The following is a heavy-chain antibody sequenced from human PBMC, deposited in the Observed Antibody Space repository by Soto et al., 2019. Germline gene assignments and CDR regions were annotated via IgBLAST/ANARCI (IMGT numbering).Heavy chain of an antibody. J-gene: IGHJ1*01. D-gene: IGHD1-26*01. CDR1: GFTFSSYG. Sequence: GGSLRLSCAASGFTFSSYGMHWVRQAPGKGLEWVAVISYDGSNKYYADSVKGRFTISRDNSKNTLYLQMNSLRAEDTAVYYCAKAEWELLTTTEYFQHWGQGTLVTVSS. V-gene: IGHV3-30*18. CDR2: ISYDGSNK. CDR3: AKAEWELLTTTEYFQH.